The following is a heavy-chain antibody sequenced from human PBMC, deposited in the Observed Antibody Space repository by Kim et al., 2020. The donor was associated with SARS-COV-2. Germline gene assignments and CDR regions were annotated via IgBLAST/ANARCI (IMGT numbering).Heavy chain of an antibody. CDR2: INPNSGGT. CDR1: GYTFTGYY. D-gene: IGHD2-2*01. V-gene: IGHV1-2*02. Sequence: ASVKVSCKASGYTFTGYYMHWVRQAPGQGLEWMGWINPNSGGTNYAQKFQGRVTMTRDTSISTAYMELSRLRSDDTAVYYCAREIRSSTSYQSLFDYWGQGTLVTVSS. J-gene: IGHJ4*02. CDR3: AREIRSSTSYQSLFDY.